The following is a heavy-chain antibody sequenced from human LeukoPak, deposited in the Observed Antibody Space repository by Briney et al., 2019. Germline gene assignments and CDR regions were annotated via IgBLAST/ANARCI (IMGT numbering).Heavy chain of an antibody. Sequence: PGGSLRLSCAASGFTFSSYSMNWVRQAPGKGLEWVSYISSSSSTIYYADSVKGRFTISRDNAKNSLYLQMNSLRAEDTAVYYCARETTVTIQYYYYYYYMDVWGKGTTVTVSS. CDR3: ARETTVTIQYYYYYYYMDV. V-gene: IGHV3-48*01. CDR2: ISSSSSTI. CDR1: GFTFSSYS. J-gene: IGHJ6*03. D-gene: IGHD4-17*01.